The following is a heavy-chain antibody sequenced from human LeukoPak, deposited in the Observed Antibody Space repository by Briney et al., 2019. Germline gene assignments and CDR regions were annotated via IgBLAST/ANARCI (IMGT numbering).Heavy chain of an antibody. CDR2: IYHSGST. CDR3: ARAPYYYDSGSPNWFDP. J-gene: IGHJ5*02. Sequence: GSLRLSCAASGFTFSSYAMSWVRQAPGKGLEWIGSIYHSGSTYYNPSLKSRVTISVDTSKNQFSLKLSSVTAADTAVYYCARAPYYYDSGSPNWFDPWGQGTLVTVSS. CDR1: GFTFSSYA. V-gene: IGHV4-38-2*01. D-gene: IGHD3-10*01.